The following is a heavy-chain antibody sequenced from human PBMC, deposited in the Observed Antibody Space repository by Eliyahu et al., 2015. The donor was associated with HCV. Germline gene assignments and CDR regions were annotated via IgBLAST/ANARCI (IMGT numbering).Heavy chain of an antibody. CDR2: MSNSGRT. V-gene: IGHV4-31*03. D-gene: IGHD2-15*01. J-gene: IGHJ4*02. CDR3: ARAPQGYCSGRSCFGYFDF. Sequence: QVQLKESGPGLVNPSQTLSLTCXVSGDSISSGVXYWNWFRQHPEKGLEWIGYMSNSGRTNYSPSLKSRVTISIDTSRNQFSLKLNSMTAADTAVYYCARAPQGYCSGRSCFGYFDFWGQGTLVTVSS. CDR1: GDSISSGVXY.